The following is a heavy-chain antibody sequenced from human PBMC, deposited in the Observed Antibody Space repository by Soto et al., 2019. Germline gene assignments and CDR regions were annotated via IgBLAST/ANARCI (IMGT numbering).Heavy chain of an antibody. J-gene: IGHJ4*02. CDR1: GFTFSSYA. Sequence: EVQLLESGGGLVQPGGSLRLSCAASGFTFSSYAMSWVRQAPGKGLEWVSAISGSGGSTYYADSVKGRFTISRDNPKNTLYLQMNSLRAEDTAVYYCAKARSVVKYYFDYWGQGTLVTVSS. CDR2: ISGSGGST. CDR3: AKARSVVKYYFDY. D-gene: IGHD3-22*01. V-gene: IGHV3-23*01.